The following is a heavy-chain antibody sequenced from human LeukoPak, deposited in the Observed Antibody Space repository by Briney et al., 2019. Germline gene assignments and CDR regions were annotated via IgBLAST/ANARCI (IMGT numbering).Heavy chain of an antibody. Sequence: GGSLRLSCSASGFTFSSSVMHWVRQAPGKGLEYVSAITTNGRRTYYADSVKDRFTISRDNSKNTLYLQMSSLRVEDTAVYYCVSSRDGFNSPFDYWGQGTLVTVSS. CDR3: VSSRDGFNSPFDY. CDR2: ITTNGRRT. CDR1: GFTFSSSV. V-gene: IGHV3-64D*06. J-gene: IGHJ4*02. D-gene: IGHD5-24*01.